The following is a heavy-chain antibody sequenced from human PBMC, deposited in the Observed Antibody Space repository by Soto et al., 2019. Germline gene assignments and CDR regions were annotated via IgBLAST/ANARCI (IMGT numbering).Heavy chain of an antibody. Sequence: PSETLSLTSTVSDGTISSYYWGWIRQPPGKGLEWIGYIYYSGSTNYNPSLKSRVTISVDTSKNQFSLKLSSVTAADTAVYYCARFIVVVVAADNWFDPWGQGTLVTVSS. CDR1: DGTISSYY. J-gene: IGHJ5*02. D-gene: IGHD2-15*01. V-gene: IGHV4-59*12. CDR3: ARFIVVVVAADNWFDP. CDR2: IYYSGST.